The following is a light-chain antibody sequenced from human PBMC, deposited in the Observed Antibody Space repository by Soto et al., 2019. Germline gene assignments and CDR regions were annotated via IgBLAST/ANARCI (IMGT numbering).Light chain of an antibody. CDR2: GAS. J-gene: IGKJ1*01. V-gene: IGKV3-20*01. CDR1: QSVSSSF. Sequence: EIVLTQSPGTLSLSPGARATLSCRASQSVSSSFLAWYQQKPGQAPRLLIYGASSRATGIPDRFSGSGSGTDFTLTISRLEPEDFAVFHCQQYDSSPWTFGQGTKVEIK. CDR3: QQYDSSPWT.